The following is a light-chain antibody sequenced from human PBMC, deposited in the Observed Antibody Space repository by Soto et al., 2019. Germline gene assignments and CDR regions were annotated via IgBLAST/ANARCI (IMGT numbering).Light chain of an antibody. CDR2: WAS. V-gene: IGKV4-1*01. Sequence: DIVMTQSPDSLAVSLGARATINCKSSQSVLYSSNNKNYLAWYQQKPGQPPKLLIYWASTRESGVPDRFSGSGSGTDFTLTISSVQTEDVALYYCQQYHTTPWTFDQGTKVEIK. CDR1: QSVLYSSNNKNY. J-gene: IGKJ1*01. CDR3: QQYHTTPWT.